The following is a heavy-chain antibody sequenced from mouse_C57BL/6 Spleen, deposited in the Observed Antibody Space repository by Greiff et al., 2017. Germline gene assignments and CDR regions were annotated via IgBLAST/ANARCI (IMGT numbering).Heavy chain of an antibody. J-gene: IGHJ4*01. CDR2: IYPGSGST. CDR1: GYTFTSYW. CDR3: ARAYDYDSAMDY. V-gene: IGHV1-55*01. Sequence: VQLQQPGAELVKPGASVKMSCKASGYTFTSYWITWVKQRPGQGLEWIGDIYPGSGSTNYNEKFKSKATLTVDTSSSTAYMQLSSLTSEDSAVYYCARAYDYDSAMDYWGQGTLVTVSS. D-gene: IGHD2-4*01.